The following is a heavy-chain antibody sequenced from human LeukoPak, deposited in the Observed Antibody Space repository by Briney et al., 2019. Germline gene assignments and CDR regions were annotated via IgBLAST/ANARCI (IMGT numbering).Heavy chain of an antibody. V-gene: IGHV1-18*01. CDR3: ARGQYFDF. CDR1: GYTFTSYS. Sequence: ASVKVSCKPSGYTFTSYSISWVRQAPGQGLEWMGWISAYNGNTDSAQKLQGRFTMTTDTSTSTAYMELRSLRSGDTAVYYCARGQYFDFWGQGTLVTVSS. CDR2: ISAYNGNT. J-gene: IGHJ4*02.